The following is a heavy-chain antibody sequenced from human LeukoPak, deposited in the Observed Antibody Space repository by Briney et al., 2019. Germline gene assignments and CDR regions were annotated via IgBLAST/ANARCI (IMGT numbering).Heavy chain of an antibody. D-gene: IGHD3-10*01. CDR2: VYYSGST. CDR1: GGSISSNNYY. Sequence: SETLSLTCTVSGGSISSNNYYWGWIRQPPGKGLEWIGSVYYSGSTYYNPSLKSRVTISVDTSRNQFSLKLSSVTAADTAVYFCARLSPWEFTYYYYYMDVWGKGTTVTVSS. CDR3: ARLSPWEFTYYYYYMDV. V-gene: IGHV4-39*01. J-gene: IGHJ6*03.